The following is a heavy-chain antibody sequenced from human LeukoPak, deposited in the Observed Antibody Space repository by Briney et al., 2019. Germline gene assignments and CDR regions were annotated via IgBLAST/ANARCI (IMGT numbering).Heavy chain of an antibody. CDR3: AKGYSTIDYFDY. Sequence: GGSLRLSCAASGFTVSSTYMSWVRQAPGKGLEWVSVFYSGDTTYYADSVRGRFTISRDNSKNMLYLQMNSLRAEDTAVYYCAKGYSTIDYFDYWGQGTLVTVSS. CDR1: GFTVSSTY. D-gene: IGHD6-13*01. J-gene: IGHJ4*02. CDR2: FYSGDTT. V-gene: IGHV3-66*01.